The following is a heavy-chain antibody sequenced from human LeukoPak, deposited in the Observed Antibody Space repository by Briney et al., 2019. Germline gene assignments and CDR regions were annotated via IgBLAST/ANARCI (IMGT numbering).Heavy chain of an antibody. CDR2: VYHSGST. Sequence: SETLSLTCTVSGGSISSSSYYWGWIRQPPGKGLEWIGEVYHSGSTNYNPSLKSRVTISGDKSKNQFSLKLSSVTAADTAVYYCARDFWFGPNRRRLGYMDVWGKGTTVTVSS. J-gene: IGHJ6*03. CDR3: ARDFWFGPNRRRLGYMDV. V-gene: IGHV4-39*07. D-gene: IGHD3-10*01. CDR1: GGSISSSSYY.